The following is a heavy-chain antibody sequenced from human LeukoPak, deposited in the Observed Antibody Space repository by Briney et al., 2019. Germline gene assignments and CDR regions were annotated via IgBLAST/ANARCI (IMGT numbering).Heavy chain of an antibody. Sequence: SQTLSLTCTVSGGSISSGSYYWSWIRQPAGKGLEWIGRIYTSGSTNYNPSLKSRVTISVDTSKNQFSLKLSSVTAADTAVYYCAREQVGATMDYYYGMDVWGQGTTVTVSS. CDR3: AREQVGATMDYYYGMDV. CDR2: IYTSGST. CDR1: GGSISSGSYY. D-gene: IGHD1-26*01. J-gene: IGHJ6*02. V-gene: IGHV4-61*02.